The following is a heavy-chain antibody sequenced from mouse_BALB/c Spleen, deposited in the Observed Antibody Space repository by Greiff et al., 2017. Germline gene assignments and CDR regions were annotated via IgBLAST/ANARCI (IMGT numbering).Heavy chain of an antibody. CDR1: GYTFSSYW. V-gene: IGHV1-9*01. CDR3: ARDRDSATDAMDY. D-gene: IGHD1-2*01. J-gene: IGHJ4*01. CDR2: ILPGSGST. Sequence: QVQLQQSGAELMKPGASVKISCKATGYTFSSYWIEWVKQRPGHGLEWIGEILPGSGSTNYNEKFKGKATFTADTSSNTAYMQLSSLTSEDSAVYDCARDRDSATDAMDYWGQGTSVTVSA.